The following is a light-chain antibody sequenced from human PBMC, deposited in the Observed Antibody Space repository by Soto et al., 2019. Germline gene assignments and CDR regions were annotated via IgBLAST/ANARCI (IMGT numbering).Light chain of an antibody. CDR2: DAS. CDR3: QQFDSVPCT. CDR1: QDIKNY. Sequence: IQMPQSPSSLSTSVGDRVTITCQASQDIKNYLIWYQHKAGRAPKLLIYDASTLETGVSSRFSGSGSGTHFTLTISSLQPEDIATYYCQQFDSVPCTFGQGNKLEMK. J-gene: IGKJ2*02. V-gene: IGKV1-33*01.